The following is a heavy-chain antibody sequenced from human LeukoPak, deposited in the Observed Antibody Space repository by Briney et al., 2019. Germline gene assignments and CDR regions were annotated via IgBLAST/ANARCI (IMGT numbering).Heavy chain of an antibody. CDR2: LYSGGGT. V-gene: IGHV3-53*01. J-gene: IGHJ4*02. Sequence: GGSLRLFCAVSGFTVSSNSMSWVRQAPGKGLEWVSILYSGGGTDYADSVKGRFTISRDNSKNTLYLGMNSLRVEDTAVYYCAREYCSGGSCYRRQYYFDYWGQGTLVTVSS. D-gene: IGHD2-15*01. CDR3: AREYCSGGSCYRRQYYFDY. CDR1: GFTVSSNS.